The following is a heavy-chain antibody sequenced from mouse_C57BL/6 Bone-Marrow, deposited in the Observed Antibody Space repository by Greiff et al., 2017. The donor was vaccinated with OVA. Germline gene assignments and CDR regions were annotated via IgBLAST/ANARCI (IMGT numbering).Heavy chain of an antibody. CDR1: GYTFTDYY. V-gene: IGHV1-26*01. CDR3: AREGGIVTYFDY. J-gene: IGHJ2*01. CDR2: INPNNGGT. Sequence: VQLQQSGPELVKPGASVKISCKASGYTFTDYYMNWVKQSHGKSLEWIGDINPNNGGTSYNQKFKGKATLTVDKSSSTAYMELRSLTSEDSAVYYCAREGGIVTYFDYWGQGTTLTVSS. D-gene: IGHD2-5*01.